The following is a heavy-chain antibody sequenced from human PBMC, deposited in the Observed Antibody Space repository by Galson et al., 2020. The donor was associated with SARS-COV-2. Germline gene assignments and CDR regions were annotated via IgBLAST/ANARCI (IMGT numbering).Heavy chain of an antibody. Sequence: GGPLRLSCAASGFTFSSYSMNWVRQAPGKGLEWVSSISSSSSYIYYADSVKGRFTISRDNAKNSLYLQMNSLRAEDTAVYYCARDRDSSGWYYVDGMDVWGQGSTVTVSS. V-gene: IGHV3-21*01. J-gene: IGHJ6*02. CDR2: ISSSSSYI. CDR3: ARDRDSSGWYYVDGMDV. CDR1: GFTFSSYS. D-gene: IGHD6-19*01.